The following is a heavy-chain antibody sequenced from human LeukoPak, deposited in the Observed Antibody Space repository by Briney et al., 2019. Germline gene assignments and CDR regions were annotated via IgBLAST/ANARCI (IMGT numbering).Heavy chain of an antibody. CDR3: ARQHYDFWSGYYTCGFDY. CDR2: IYYSGSI. J-gene: IGHJ4*02. D-gene: IGHD3-3*01. V-gene: IGHV4-39*01. Sequence: SETLSLTCTVSGGSISSSSYYWGWIRQPPGKGLEWIGSIYYSGSIYYNPSLKSRVTISVDTSKNQFSLKLSSVTAADTAVYYCARQHYDFWSGYYTCGFDYWGQGTLVTVSS. CDR1: GGSISSSSYY.